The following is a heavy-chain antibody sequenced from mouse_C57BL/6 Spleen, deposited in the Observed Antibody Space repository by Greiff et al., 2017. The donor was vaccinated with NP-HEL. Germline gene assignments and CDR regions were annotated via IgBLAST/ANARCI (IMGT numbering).Heavy chain of an antibody. CDR1: GYAFSSSW. D-gene: IGHD2-2*01. CDR2: IYPGDGDT. Sequence: QVQLQQSGPELVKPGASVKISCKASGYAFSSSWMNWVKQRPGKGLEWIGRIYPGDGDTNYNGKFKGKATLTADKSSSTAYMQLSSLTSEDSAVYFCARSGYDWYFDVWGTGTTVTVSS. V-gene: IGHV1-82*01. J-gene: IGHJ1*03. CDR3: ARSGYDWYFDV.